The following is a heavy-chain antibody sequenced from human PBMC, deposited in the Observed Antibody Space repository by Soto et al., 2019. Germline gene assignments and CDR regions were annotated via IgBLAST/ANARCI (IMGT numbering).Heavy chain of an antibody. J-gene: IGHJ4*02. CDR1: GFTFSNNA. V-gene: IGHV3-23*01. D-gene: IGHD3-10*01. Sequence: PGGSLRLSCAASGFTFSNNAMSWVRQAPGKGLEWVSIIGGNGGTTYYADSVKGRFTIARDNSKNTLYLQMNSLRAEDTAVYYCAKKEYYDSGSYYGPFDYWGQGTLVTVSS. CDR3: AKKEYYDSGSYYGPFDY. CDR2: IGGNGGTT.